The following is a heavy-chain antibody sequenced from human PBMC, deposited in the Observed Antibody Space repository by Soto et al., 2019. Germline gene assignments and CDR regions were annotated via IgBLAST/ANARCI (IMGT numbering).Heavy chain of an antibody. J-gene: IGHJ4*02. CDR1: GFTFSSYS. CDR3: ARDKGIAAGGKPPGY. V-gene: IGHV3-21*01. Sequence: GGSLRLSCAASGFTFSSYSMNWVRQAPGKGLEWVSSISSSSSYIYYADSVKGRFTISRDNAKNSLYLQMNSLRAEDTAVYYCARDKGIAAGGKPPGYWGQGTLVTVSS. D-gene: IGHD6-13*01. CDR2: ISSSSSYI.